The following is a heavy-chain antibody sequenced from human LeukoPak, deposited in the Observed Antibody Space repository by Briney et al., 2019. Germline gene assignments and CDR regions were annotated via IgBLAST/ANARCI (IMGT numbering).Heavy chain of an antibody. V-gene: IGHV3-21*01. CDR2: ITGSSSYI. Sequence: PGGSLRLSCAASGYTFNTYTMNWVRQAPGKGLEWVSSITGSSSYIYYADSVKGRFTISRDNAKNSLYLQMNSLRAEDTAVYYCARGGGSCDYWGQGTLVIVSS. CDR1: GYTFNTYT. J-gene: IGHJ4*02. D-gene: IGHD2-15*01. CDR3: ARGGGSCDY.